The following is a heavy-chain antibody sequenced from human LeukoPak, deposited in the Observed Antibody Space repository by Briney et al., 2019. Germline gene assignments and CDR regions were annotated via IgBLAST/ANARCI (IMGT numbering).Heavy chain of an antibody. V-gene: IGHV3-23*01. D-gene: IGHD1-26*01. J-gene: IGHJ4*02. CDR2: ISGSGGST. CDR1: GFTFSSYW. Sequence: PGGSLRLSCAASGFTFSSYWMSWVRQAPGKGLEWVSAISGSGGSTYYADSVKGRFTISRDNSKNTLYLQMNSLRAEDTAVYYCAKGWEPWVWYYFDYWGQGTLVTVSS. CDR3: AKGWEPWVWYYFDY.